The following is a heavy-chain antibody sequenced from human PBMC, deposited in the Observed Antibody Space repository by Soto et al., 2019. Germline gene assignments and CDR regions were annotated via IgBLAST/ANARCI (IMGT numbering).Heavy chain of an antibody. Sequence: SETLSLTCTVSGGSISSSSYYWGWIRQPPGKGLEWIGSIYYSGSTYYNPSLKSRVTISVDTSKNQFSLKLSSVTAADAAVYYRARMDTTFGVVIDYWGQGTLVTVSS. J-gene: IGHJ4*02. D-gene: IGHD3-3*01. CDR3: ARMDTTFGVVIDY. CDR1: GGSISSSSYY. CDR2: IYYSGST. V-gene: IGHV4-39*01.